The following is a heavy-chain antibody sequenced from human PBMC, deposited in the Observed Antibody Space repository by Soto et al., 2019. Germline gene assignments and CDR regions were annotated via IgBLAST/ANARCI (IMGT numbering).Heavy chain of an antibody. CDR3: TIGPSGWYYFDY. CDR1: GGTFSSYT. V-gene: IGHV1-69*02. Sequence: QVQLVQSGAEVKKPGSSVKFSCKASGGTFSSYTISWVRQAPGQGLEWMGRVIPILGIANYAQKFQGRVTITAEQSTSPAYMELSSLRSEDTAVYYCTIGPSGWYYFDYWGQGTLVTVSS. CDR2: VIPILGIA. J-gene: IGHJ4*02. D-gene: IGHD6-19*01.